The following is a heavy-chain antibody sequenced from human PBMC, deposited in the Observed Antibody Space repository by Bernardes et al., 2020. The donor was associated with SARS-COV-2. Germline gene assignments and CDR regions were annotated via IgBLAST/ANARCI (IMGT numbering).Heavy chain of an antibody. V-gene: IGHV3-74*01. D-gene: IGHD6-19*01. CDR1: GFTFSSYW. J-gene: IGHJ4*02. CDR3: AKVATAVAGFPFDY. CDR2: INSEDSSDGSST. Sequence: GGSLRLSCAASGFTFSSYWMHWVRQVPGKGLVWVSRINSEDSSDGSSTSYADSVKGRFTISRDNVKNTLYLQMNSLRAEDTAVYYCAKVATAVAGFPFDYWGQGTLVTVSS.